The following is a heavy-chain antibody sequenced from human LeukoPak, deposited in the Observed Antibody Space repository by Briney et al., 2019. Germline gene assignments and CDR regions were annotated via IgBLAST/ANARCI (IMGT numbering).Heavy chain of an antibody. D-gene: IGHD3-22*01. CDR3: AREDPNYYDSSGYGPYAFDI. J-gene: IGHJ3*02. Sequence: SVKVSCKASGGTFSSYAISWVRQAPGQGLEWMGGIIPIFGTANYAQKFQGRVTITADESTSTACMELSSLRSEDTAVYYCAREDPNYYDSSGYGPYAFDIWGQGTMVTVSS. V-gene: IGHV1-69*13. CDR2: IIPIFGTA. CDR1: GGTFSSYA.